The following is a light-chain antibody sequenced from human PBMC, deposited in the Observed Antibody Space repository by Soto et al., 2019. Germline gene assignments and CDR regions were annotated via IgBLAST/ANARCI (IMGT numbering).Light chain of an antibody. Sequence: EIVLTQSPATLSVSPGERATLSCRASQSISTYLAWYQQKPGQAPRLLIYDASNRAAGVPAGFSGSGSGTDFTLTISGLQPEDSAVYYCHHRSSWLWTFGQGTKVEIK. J-gene: IGKJ1*01. V-gene: IGKV3-11*01. CDR3: HHRSSWLWT. CDR1: QSISTY. CDR2: DAS.